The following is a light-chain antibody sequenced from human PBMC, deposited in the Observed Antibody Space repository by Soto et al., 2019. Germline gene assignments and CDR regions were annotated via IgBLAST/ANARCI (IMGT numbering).Light chain of an antibody. CDR2: EVS. Sequence: QSALTQPPSASGSPGQSVTISCNGTSSDIGGYNYVSWYQQHPGKAPKLMIYEVSKRPSGVPDRFSGSKSGNTASLNVSGLQAEDEADYYCSSYAGSNTYVFGTGTKLTVL. CDR3: SSYAGSNTYV. CDR1: SSDIGGYNY. V-gene: IGLV2-8*01. J-gene: IGLJ1*01.